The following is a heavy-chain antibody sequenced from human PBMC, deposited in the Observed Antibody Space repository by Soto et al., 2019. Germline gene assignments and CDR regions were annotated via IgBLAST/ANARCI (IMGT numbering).Heavy chain of an antibody. J-gene: IGHJ4*02. D-gene: IGHD5-18*01. CDR1: GFTFSSYW. V-gene: IGHV3-74*01. CDR3: GRGGSDSPMAPGY. Sequence: PGGSLRLSCAASGFTFSSYWMHWVRQAPGKGLVWVSRINPDGSATNYADSVKGRFTISRDNAKNTLYLQMNSLRAGDTAVFYCGRGGSDSPMAPGYWGQGTLVTVSS. CDR2: INPDGSAT.